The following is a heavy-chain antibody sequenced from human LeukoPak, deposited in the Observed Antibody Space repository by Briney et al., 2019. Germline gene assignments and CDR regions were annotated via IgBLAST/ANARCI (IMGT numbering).Heavy chain of an antibody. CDR3: ARSQWDLTYYFQY. Sequence: GRSLRLSCAASGFTLSSHGMHWVRQAPGKGLEWAVVISYDGSNKFYADSVKGRFTVSRDNSENTLYLQMNSLRAEDTAIYYCARSQWDLTYYFQYWGQGTLVTVPS. D-gene: IGHD1-26*01. CDR2: ISYDGSNK. CDR1: GFTLSSHG. V-gene: IGHV3-30*03. J-gene: IGHJ4*02.